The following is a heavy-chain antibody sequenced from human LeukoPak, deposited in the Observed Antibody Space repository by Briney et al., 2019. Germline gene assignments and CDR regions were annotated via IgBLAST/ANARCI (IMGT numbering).Heavy chain of an antibody. D-gene: IGHD2-2*01. CDR2: ISGSGGST. CDR3: AKQLTVPAAKGRYFDY. CDR1: GFTFSSYA. Sequence: GGSLRLSCAASGFTFSSYAMSWVRQAPGKGLEWVSAISGSGGSTYYAGSVKGRFTISRDNSKNTLYLQMNSLRAEDTAVYYCAKQLTVPAAKGRYFDYWGQGTLVTVSS. V-gene: IGHV3-23*01. J-gene: IGHJ4*02.